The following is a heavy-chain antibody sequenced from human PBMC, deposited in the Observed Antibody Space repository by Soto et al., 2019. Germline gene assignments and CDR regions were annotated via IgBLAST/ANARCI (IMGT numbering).Heavy chain of an antibody. Sequence: EVQLLESWGVLVQPGGSLRLSCAASGFTFSSYAMSWVRQAPGKGLEWVSAISGRGGSTYYADAVKGRFTISRDNSKNTLYLEVNSLRAEDTAVDYCAKAAGLYDILTASDYWGQGTLVTVSS. CDR1: GFTFSSYA. V-gene: IGHV3-23*01. CDR3: AKAAGLYDILTASDY. CDR2: ISGRGGST. D-gene: IGHD3-9*01. J-gene: IGHJ4*02.